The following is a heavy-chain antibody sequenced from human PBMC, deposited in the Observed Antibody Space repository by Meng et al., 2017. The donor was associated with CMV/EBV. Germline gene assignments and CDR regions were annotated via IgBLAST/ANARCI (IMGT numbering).Heavy chain of an antibody. V-gene: IGHV3-23*03. J-gene: IGHJ4*02. CDR3: AKGLWAVAARGY. CDR1: GFTFSNAW. D-gene: IGHD6-6*01. Sequence: GGSLRLSCAASGFTFSNAWMSWVRQAPGKGLEWVSVIYSGGSSTYYADSVKGRFTISRDNSKNTLYLQMNSLRAEDTAVYYCAKGLWAVAARGYWGQGTLVTVSS. CDR2: IYSGGSST.